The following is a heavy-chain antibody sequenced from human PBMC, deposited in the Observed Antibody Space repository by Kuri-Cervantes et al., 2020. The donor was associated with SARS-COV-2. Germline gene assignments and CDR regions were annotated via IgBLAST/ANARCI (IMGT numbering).Heavy chain of an antibody. CDR3: ARVPYGDYGYWYFAL. V-gene: IGHV4-59*01. CDR1: DGSINNYY. D-gene: IGHD4-17*01. Sequence: ESLKISCIVSDGSINNYYWSWSRQPPGKGLEWIGYIPYNGATHYNPSLKSRVTISMDTSKNQFSLKMSSVTAADTAVYYCARVPYGDYGYWYFALWGRGTLVTVSS. J-gene: IGHJ2*01. CDR2: IPYNGAT.